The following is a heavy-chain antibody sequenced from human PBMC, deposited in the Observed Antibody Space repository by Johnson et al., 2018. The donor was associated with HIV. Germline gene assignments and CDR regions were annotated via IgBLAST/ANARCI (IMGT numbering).Heavy chain of an antibody. J-gene: IGHJ3*02. CDR1: GFTFSSHW. V-gene: IGHV3-74*02. CDR2: INGDGSGI. CDR3: ATSTASDAFDI. Sequence: EVQLVESGGGVVQPGRSLRLSCAASGFTFSSHWMHWVRQGPGKGLVWVSRINGDGSGITYADSVKGRFTISRDNAKNTLYLQMNSLRVEDAAVYYCATSTASDAFDIWGQGTMVTVSS. D-gene: IGHD1-1*01.